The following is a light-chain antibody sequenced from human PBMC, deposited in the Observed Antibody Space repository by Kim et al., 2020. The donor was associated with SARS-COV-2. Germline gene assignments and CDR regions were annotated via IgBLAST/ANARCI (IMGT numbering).Light chain of an antibody. CDR1: QSISNW. Sequence: ASVGHRVTITCRASQSISNWLAWFQQKPGKAPKLLIYHASSLETGVPSRFSGSGSGTEFTLTISSLQPDEFSTYFCQQYNTYPLTFGGGTKVYIK. J-gene: IGKJ4*01. CDR3: QQYNTYPLT. V-gene: IGKV1-5*01. CDR2: HAS.